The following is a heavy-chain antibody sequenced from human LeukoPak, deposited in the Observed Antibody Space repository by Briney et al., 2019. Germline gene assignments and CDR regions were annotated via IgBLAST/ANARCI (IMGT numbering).Heavy chain of an antibody. D-gene: IGHD1-26*01. CDR3: ARGASGTLYDAFDI. Sequence: PSETLSLTCTVSGGSISTYYWSWIRQPPGEGLEWIGSIYYSGTTHSNPSHKSRATISVDTSKNHLSLKVSSVTAADTAVYYCARGASGTLYDAFDIWGQGTMVTVSS. CDR2: IYYSGTT. V-gene: IGHV4-59*01. CDR1: GGSISTYY. J-gene: IGHJ3*02.